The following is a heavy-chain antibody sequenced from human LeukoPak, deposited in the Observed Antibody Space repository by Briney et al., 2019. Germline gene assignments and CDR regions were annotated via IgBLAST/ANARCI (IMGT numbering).Heavy chain of an antibody. Sequence: GGSLRLSCAASGFTFSSYSMNWVRQAPGTGLEWVSSISSTSNYIFYADSVKGRFTISRDNAKNSLYLQMNSLRAEDTAVYYCARGQSRGDYWGQGTLVTVSS. V-gene: IGHV3-21*01. CDR1: GFTFSSYS. D-gene: IGHD3-16*01. J-gene: IGHJ4*02. CDR3: ARGQSRGDY. CDR2: ISSTSNYI.